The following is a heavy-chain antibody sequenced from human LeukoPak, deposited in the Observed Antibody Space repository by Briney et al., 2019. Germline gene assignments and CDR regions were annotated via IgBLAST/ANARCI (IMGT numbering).Heavy chain of an antibody. D-gene: IGHD3-22*01. Sequence: PSETPSLTCTVSGGSISGHYWSWIRQSPGKGLEWIAYIHYSGSTNYNPSLKSRVTISVDTSENQFSLKLTSVTAADTAMYYCARGDGWDDNRVGGFDCWGQGTLVTVSS. J-gene: IGHJ4*02. CDR3: ARGDGWDDNRVGGFDC. CDR1: GGSISGHY. CDR2: IHYSGST. V-gene: IGHV4-59*11.